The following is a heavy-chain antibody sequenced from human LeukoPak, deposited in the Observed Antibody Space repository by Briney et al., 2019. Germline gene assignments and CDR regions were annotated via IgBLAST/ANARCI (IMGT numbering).Heavy chain of an antibody. V-gene: IGHV3-11*01. Sequence: GGSLRLSCAASGFTFSDYYMSWIRQAPGKGLEWVSYISSSGSTIYYADSVKGRFTISRDNAKNSLYLQVNSLRAEDTAVYYCARETTVVTSTSDYWGQGTLVTVSS. D-gene: IGHD4-23*01. CDR2: ISSSGSTI. J-gene: IGHJ4*02. CDR1: GFTFSDYY. CDR3: ARETTVVTSTSDY.